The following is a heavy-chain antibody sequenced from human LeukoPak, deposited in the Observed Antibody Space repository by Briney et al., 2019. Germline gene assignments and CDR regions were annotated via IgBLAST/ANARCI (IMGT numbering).Heavy chain of an antibody. V-gene: IGHV3-7*04. CDR2: IKQDGSAR. J-gene: IGHJ3*02. CDR3: ARDVRATGALDM. Sequence: PGGSLRLSCIVSGFTLNNYWMNWVRQAPGKGLEWVANIKQDGSARYYVDSVKGRFTISRDNAENSLYLQMNSLRVEDTAVYYCARDVRATGALDMWGQGTLLTVSS. CDR1: GFTLNNYW.